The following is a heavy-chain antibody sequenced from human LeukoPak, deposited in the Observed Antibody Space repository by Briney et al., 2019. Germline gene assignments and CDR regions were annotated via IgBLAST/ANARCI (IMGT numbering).Heavy chain of an antibody. D-gene: IGHD3-22*01. CDR1: GYTFTSYG. J-gene: IGHJ4*02. V-gene: IGHV1-18*01. CDR2: ISAYNGNT. CDR3: ARSYYYDSSGYLYGY. Sequence: GASVKVSCKASGYTFTSYGISWVRQAPGQGLEWMGWISAYNGNTNYAQKLQGRVTMTTDTSTSTAYMELRSLRSDDTAVYYCARSYYYDSSGYLYGYWGQGTLVTVSS.